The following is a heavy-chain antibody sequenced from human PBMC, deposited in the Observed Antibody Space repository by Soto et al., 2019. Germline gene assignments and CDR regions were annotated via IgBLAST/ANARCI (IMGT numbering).Heavy chain of an antibody. J-gene: IGHJ5*02. V-gene: IGHV1-2*04. CDR1: GYNFTGYY. Sequence: ASVKVSCKASGYNFTGYYMHWVRQAPGQGLEWMGWINPNSGGTNYAQKFQGWVTMTRDTSISTAYMELSRLRSDDTAVYYCARDGSPPSGFDPWGQGTLVTVSS. CDR3: ARDGSPPSGFDP. CDR2: INPNSGGT. D-gene: IGHD1-26*01.